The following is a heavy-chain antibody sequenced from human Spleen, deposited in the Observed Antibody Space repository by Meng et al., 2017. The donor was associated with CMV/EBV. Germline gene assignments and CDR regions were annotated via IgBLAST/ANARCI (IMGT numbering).Heavy chain of an antibody. CDR2: ITRSGIYI. D-gene: IGHD3-10*01. Sequence: GGSLRLSCAASGFTFSRYDMNWVRQAPGRGLEWVSSITRSGIYIYYAESVKGRFTISRDNAKNSLFLQMNSLRAEDTAVYYCAKGAAVGEYYYYGMDVWGQGTTVTVSS. V-gene: IGHV3-21*01. CDR1: GFTFSRYD. CDR3: AKGAAVGEYYYYGMDV. J-gene: IGHJ6*02.